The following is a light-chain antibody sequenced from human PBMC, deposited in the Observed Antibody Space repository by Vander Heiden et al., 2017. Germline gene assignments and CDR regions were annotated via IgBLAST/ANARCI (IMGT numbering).Light chain of an antibody. Sequence: DIPMTQSPSSLSASVGDSVTITCQASQDISNYLNWYQQKPGKAPKLLIYDASNLETGVPSRFSGGGSGTDFTFTISSLQPEDIATYYCQHYDNLPLFGPGTRVDL. V-gene: IGKV1-33*01. CDR3: QHYDNLPL. CDR1: QDISNY. J-gene: IGKJ3*01. CDR2: DAS.